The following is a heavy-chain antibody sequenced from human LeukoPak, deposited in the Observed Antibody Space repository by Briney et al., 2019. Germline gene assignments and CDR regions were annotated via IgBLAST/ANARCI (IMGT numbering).Heavy chain of an antibody. Sequence: GASVKVSCKVSGYTLTELSMHWVRQAPGKGLEWMGGFDPEDGETIYAQKFQGRVTMTEDTSTDTAYMELSSLRSEDTAVYYCATCSGGGVITGYDYWGQGTLVTVSS. V-gene: IGHV1-24*01. CDR3: ATCSGGGVITGYDY. CDR2: FDPEDGET. D-gene: IGHD3-16*02. J-gene: IGHJ4*02. CDR1: GYTLTELS.